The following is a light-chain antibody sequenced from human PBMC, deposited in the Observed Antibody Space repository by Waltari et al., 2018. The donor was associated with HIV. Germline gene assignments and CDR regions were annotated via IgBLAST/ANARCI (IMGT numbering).Light chain of an antibody. CDR1: STDVPTYNY. CDR3: TSYEGKNNLV. J-gene: IGLJ2*01. CDR2: EVN. Sequence: QSALTQPPSASGSPGQSVTISCTGTSTDVPTYNYVSWYQQHPGEAPKILIYEVNKRPSGVPDRFSGSKSGNTASLTVSGLHADDEADYYCTSYEGKNNLVFGGGTKLTV. V-gene: IGLV2-8*01.